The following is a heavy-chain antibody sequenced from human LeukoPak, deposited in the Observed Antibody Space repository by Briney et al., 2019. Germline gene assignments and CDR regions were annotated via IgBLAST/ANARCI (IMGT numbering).Heavy chain of an antibody. CDR1: GYTFSNDG. D-gene: IGHD1-7*01. V-gene: IGHV1-18*01. CDR2: MSAYNGNT. Sequence: ASVKVSCKSSGYTFSNDGFSWVRQAPGQGLEWMGWMSAYNGNTDYAQKFQGRVSMTTDTSTSTVYMELRSLRSDDTAVYYCATGTSRTDYFHHWGQGTLVTVSS. CDR3: ATGTSRTDYFHH. J-gene: IGHJ1*01.